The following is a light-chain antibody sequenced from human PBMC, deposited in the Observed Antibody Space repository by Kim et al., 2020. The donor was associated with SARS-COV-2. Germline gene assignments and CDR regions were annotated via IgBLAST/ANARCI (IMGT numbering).Light chain of an antibody. V-gene: IGKV3-15*01. Sequence: VSPGGRATLSCRASQSVSSNLAWYQQKPGQVPRLLIYGASTRATGIPARFSGSGSGTEFILTISSLQSEDFAVYYCQQYNSWPRTFGQGTKVDIK. J-gene: IGKJ1*01. CDR3: QQYNSWPRT. CDR1: QSVSSN. CDR2: GAS.